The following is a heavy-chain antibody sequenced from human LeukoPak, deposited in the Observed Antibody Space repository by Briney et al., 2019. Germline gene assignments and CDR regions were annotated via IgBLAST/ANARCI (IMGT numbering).Heavy chain of an antibody. CDR2: IYYSGST. Sequence: SETLSLTCSVSGVSISSDTYCWGWLRQPPGKGLEWIVSIYYSGSTYYNPSLESRITISVDTSKNRFSLKLSSVTAADTAVYYCASGLTETTYHAIFFDYWGQGTLVTVSS. D-gene: IGHD4-17*01. CDR1: GVSISSDTYC. CDR3: ASGLTETTYHAIFFDY. V-gene: IGHV4-39*01. J-gene: IGHJ4*02.